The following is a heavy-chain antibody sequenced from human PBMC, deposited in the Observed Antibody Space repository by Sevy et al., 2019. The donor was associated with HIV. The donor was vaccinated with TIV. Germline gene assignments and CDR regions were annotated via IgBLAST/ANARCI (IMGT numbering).Heavy chain of an antibody. CDR2: MNPNSGNT. Sequence: ASVKVSCKASGYTFTSYDINWVRQATGQGLEWMGWMNPNSGNTGYAQKFQGRVTMTGNTSISKAYMELSSLRSEDTAVYYCARDWDSSGWYYWGQGTLVTVSS. D-gene: IGHD6-19*01. J-gene: IGHJ4*02. CDR3: ARDWDSSGWYY. V-gene: IGHV1-8*01. CDR1: GYTFTSYD.